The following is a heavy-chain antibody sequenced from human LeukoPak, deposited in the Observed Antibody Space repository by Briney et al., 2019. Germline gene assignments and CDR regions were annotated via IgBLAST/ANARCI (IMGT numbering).Heavy chain of an antibody. D-gene: IGHD3-10*01. V-gene: IGHV4-39*05. CDR2: IYHSGNT. Sequence: SETPSLTCTVSGGSISSGSYYCGWIRQPPGKGLEWIGSIYHSGNTYYNPSLKSRVTLSVDTSKNQFSLKLSSVTAADTAVYYCAGSNYDNWFDPWGQGTLVSVSS. CDR1: GGSISSGSYY. CDR3: AGSNYDNWFDP. J-gene: IGHJ5*02.